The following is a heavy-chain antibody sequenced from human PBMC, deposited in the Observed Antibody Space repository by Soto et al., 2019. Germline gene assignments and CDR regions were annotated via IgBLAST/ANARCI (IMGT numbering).Heavy chain of an antibody. Sequence: GGSLRLSCAASGFTVSSNYMSWVRQAPGKGLEWVSVIYSGGSTYYADSVKGRFTISRDNSKNTLYLQMNSLRAEDTAVYYCARHSHWKEAGRFDYWGQGTLVTVSS. V-gene: IGHV3-53*01. CDR3: ARHSHWKEAGRFDY. D-gene: IGHD1-1*01. CDR1: GFTVSSNY. J-gene: IGHJ4*02. CDR2: IYSGGST.